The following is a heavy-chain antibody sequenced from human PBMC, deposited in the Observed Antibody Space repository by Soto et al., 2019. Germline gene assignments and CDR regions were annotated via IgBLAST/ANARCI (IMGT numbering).Heavy chain of an antibody. CDR2: INHSGST. Sequence: SETLSLTCAVYGGSFSGYYWSWIRQHPGKGLEWIGEINHSGSTNYNTSLKSRATVSVDTSKNQFSRELSSVTAADTAVYYCARGGGYCSSTSCYTRSYYYYGMDVWGQGTTVTVSS. CDR3: ARGGGYCSSTSCYTRSYYYYGMDV. D-gene: IGHD2-2*02. J-gene: IGHJ6*02. V-gene: IGHV4-34*01. CDR1: GGSFSGYY.